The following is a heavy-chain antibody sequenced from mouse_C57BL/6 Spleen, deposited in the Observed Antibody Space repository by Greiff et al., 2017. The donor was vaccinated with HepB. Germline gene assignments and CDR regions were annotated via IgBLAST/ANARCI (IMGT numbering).Heavy chain of an antibody. Sequence: QVQLQQSGAELVRPGTSVKMSCKASGYTFTNYWIGWAKQRPGHGLEWIGDIYPGGGYTNYNEKFKGKATLTADKSSSTAYMQLSSLTSEDSAVYYCARNGGFYAMDYWGQGTSVTVSS. CDR1: GYTFTNYW. CDR3: ARNGGFYAMDY. CDR2: IYPGGGYT. J-gene: IGHJ4*01. V-gene: IGHV1-63*01. D-gene: IGHD3-1*01.